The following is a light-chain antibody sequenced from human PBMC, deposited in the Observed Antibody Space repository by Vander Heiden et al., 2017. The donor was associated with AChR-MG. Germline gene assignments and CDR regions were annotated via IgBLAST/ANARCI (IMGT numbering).Light chain of an antibody. V-gene: IGLV1-51*01. CDR2: DNN. CDR3: GTWDSSLSVRV. Sequence: SVFTYPPSVSAAPGPKVTISCSGSTSNIGSNLVYWYQQVPGTAPKLLIYDNNKRPSGMPDRFSGSRSDTSATLDITGLQTGDEADYYCGTWDSSLSVRVFGTGTKLTVL. CDR1: TSNIGSNL. J-gene: IGLJ1*01.